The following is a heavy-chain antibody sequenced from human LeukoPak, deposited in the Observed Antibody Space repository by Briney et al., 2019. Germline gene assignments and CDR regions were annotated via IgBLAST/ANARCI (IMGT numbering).Heavy chain of an antibody. J-gene: IGHJ6*03. Sequence: SETLSLTCTVSGGSISSGSYYWSWIRQPAGKGLEWIGRIYTSGSTNYNPSLKSRVTISVDTSKNQFSLKLSSVTAADTAVYYCARHGVSASTSRYYYYYMDVWGKGTTVTVSS. CDR3: ARHGVSASTSRYYYYYMDV. D-gene: IGHD2-2*01. CDR1: GGSISSGSYY. CDR2: IYTSGST. V-gene: IGHV4-61*02.